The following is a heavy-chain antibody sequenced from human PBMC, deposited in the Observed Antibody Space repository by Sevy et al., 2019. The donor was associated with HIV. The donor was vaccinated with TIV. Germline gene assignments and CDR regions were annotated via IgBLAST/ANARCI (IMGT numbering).Heavy chain of an antibody. V-gene: IGHV3-21*01. CDR1: GFTFSSYS. CDR3: AREGRRYYYGMDV. Sequence: GGSLRLSCAASGFTFSSYSMNWVRQAPGKGLEWVSSISSSSSYIYYADSVKGRFTISRDNAKNLLYLQMNSLRAEDTAVYYCAREGRRYYYGMDVWGQGTTVTVSS. J-gene: IGHJ6*02. CDR2: ISSSSSYI.